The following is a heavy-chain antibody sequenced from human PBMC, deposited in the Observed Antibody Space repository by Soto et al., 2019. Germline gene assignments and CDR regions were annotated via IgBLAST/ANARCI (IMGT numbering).Heavy chain of an antibody. J-gene: IGHJ6*02. CDR2: ISGSGGST. Sequence: PGGSLRLSCAASGSTFSSYAMSWVRQAPGKGLEWVSAISGSGGSTYYADSVKGRFTISRDNSKNTLYLQMNSLRAEDTAVYYCAKDGRYCTNGVCPNSYYYYGMDVWGQGTTVTVSS. D-gene: IGHD2-8*01. CDR3: AKDGRYCTNGVCPNSYYYYGMDV. V-gene: IGHV3-23*01. CDR1: GSTFSSYA.